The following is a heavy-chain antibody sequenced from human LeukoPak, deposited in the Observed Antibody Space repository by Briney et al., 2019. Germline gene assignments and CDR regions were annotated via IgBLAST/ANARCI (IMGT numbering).Heavy chain of an antibody. CDR2: IIPIFGTA. CDR1: GGTFSSYA. V-gene: IGHV1-69*06. D-gene: IGHD3-22*01. CDR3: ARDYDSSGYYADY. J-gene: IGHJ4*02. Sequence: ASVKVSCKASGGTFSSYAISWVRQAPGQGLEWMGGIIPIFGTANYAQKFQGRVTITADKSTSTAYMELSSLRSEDTAVYYCARDYDSSGYYADYWGQGTLVTVSS.